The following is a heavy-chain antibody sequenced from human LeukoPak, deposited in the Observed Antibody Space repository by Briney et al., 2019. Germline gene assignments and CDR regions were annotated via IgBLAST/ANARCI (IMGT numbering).Heavy chain of an antibody. Sequence: GGSLRLSCAASGFTFDDYAMHWVRQAPGKGLEWVSGISWNSGSIGYADSVKGRFTISRDNAKNSLYLQMNSLRAEDTALYYCAKGRSYGYFDYWGQGTLVTVSS. CDR3: AKGRSYGYFDY. J-gene: IGHJ4*02. CDR2: ISWNSGSI. CDR1: GFTFDDYA. D-gene: IGHD1-26*01. V-gene: IGHV3-9*01.